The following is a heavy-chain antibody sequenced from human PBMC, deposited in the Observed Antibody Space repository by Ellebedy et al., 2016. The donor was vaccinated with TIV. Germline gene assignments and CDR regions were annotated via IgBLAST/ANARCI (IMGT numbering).Heavy chain of an antibody. D-gene: IGHD3-10*01. V-gene: IGHV1-24*01. Sequence: AASVKVSCKVSGYTLTELSMHWVRQAPGKGLEWMGGFDPEDGETIYAQKFQGRVTMTEDTSTDTAYMELSSLRSEDTAVNYCAIERGLHYPDWFNPWGQGTLVTVSS. CDR2: FDPEDGET. CDR1: GYTLTELS. J-gene: IGHJ5*02. CDR3: AIERGLHYPDWFNP.